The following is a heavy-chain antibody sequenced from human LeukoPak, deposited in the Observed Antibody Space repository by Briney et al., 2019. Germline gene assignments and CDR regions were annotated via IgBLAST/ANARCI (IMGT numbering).Heavy chain of an antibody. CDR2: IYYSGGT. V-gene: IGHV4-39*01. D-gene: IGHD2-2*01. CDR1: GGSISSSGYY. CDR3: ARPAPASRGVYFDY. J-gene: IGHJ4*02. Sequence: SETLSLTCTVSGGSISSSGYYWGWIRQSPGKGLEWIGSIYYSGGTYSNPSLKSRVTISVDTSKNQFSLKLSSVTAADTAVYYCARPAPASRGVYFDYWGQGTLVTVSS.